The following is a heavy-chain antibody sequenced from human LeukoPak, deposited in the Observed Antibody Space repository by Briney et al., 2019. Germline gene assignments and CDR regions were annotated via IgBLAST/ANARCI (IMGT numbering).Heavy chain of an antibody. Sequence: SVKVSCKASGGTFSSYAISWVRQAPGQGLEWMGGIIPIFGTANYAQKFQGRLTMTEDTSTDTAYMELRSLLSDDTAVYFCATALDWTVGKPFALWGRGTLVIVSS. D-gene: IGHD3-9*01. CDR3: ATALDWTVGKPFAL. J-gene: IGHJ2*01. CDR1: GGTFSSYA. V-gene: IGHV1-69*06. CDR2: IIPIFGTA.